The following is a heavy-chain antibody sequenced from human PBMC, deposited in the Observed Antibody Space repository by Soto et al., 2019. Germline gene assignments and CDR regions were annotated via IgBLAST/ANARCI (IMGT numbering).Heavy chain of an antibody. CDR1: GYTFTGYY. CDR2: INPNSGGT. J-gene: IGHJ4*02. V-gene: IGHV1-2*02. Sequence: ASVKVSCKASGYTFTGYYMHWVRQAPGQGLEWMGWINPNSGGTNYAQKFQGRVTMTRDTSISTAYMELSRLRSGDTAVYYCAREVPRGGNVDYWGQGTLVTVSS. CDR3: AREVPRGGNVDY. D-gene: IGHD2-2*01.